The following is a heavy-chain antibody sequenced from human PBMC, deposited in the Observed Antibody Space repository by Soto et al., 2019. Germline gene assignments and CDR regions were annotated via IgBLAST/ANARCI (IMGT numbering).Heavy chain of an antibody. V-gene: IGHV1-2*04. D-gene: IGHD3-16*01. CDR1: GYTFTGYY. Sequence: QVQLVQSGAEVKKPEASVKVSCKASGYTFTGYYMHWVRQAPGQGLEWMGWINPNSGGTNYAQKFQGWVTMTRDTSISTAYMELSRLRSDDTAVYYCARDQRWGPYYYYGMDVWGQGTTVTVSS. CDR2: INPNSGGT. J-gene: IGHJ6*02. CDR3: ARDQRWGPYYYYGMDV.